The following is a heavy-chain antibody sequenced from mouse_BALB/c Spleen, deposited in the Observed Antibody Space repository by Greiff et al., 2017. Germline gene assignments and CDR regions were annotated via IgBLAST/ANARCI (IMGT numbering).Heavy chain of an antibody. D-gene: IGHD1-1*01. V-gene: IGHV1-7*01. CDR1: GYTFTSYW. J-gene: IGHJ4*01. CDR3: ARPKPGSSYPYYAMDY. CDR2: INPSTGYT. Sequence: VQLQQSGAELAKPGASVKMSCKASGYTFTSYWMHWVKQRPGQGLEWIGYINPSTGYTEYNQKFKDKATLTADKSSSTAYMQLSSLTSEDSAVYYCARPKPGSSYPYYAMDYWGQGTSVTVSS.